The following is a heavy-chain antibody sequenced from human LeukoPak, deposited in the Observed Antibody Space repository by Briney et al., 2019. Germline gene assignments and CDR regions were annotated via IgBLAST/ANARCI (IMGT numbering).Heavy chain of an antibody. CDR1: GFTFSNAW. CDR2: IKSKTDGGTT. V-gene: IGHV3-15*01. CDR3: TTWNPVLRFLKNWFDP. D-gene: IGHD3-3*01. Sequence: GGSLRLSCAASGFTFSNAWMSWVRQAPGKGLEWVGRIKSKTDGGTTDYAAPVKGRFTISRDDSKNTLYLQINSLKTEDTAVYYCTTWNPVLRFLKNWFDPWGQGTLVTVSS. J-gene: IGHJ5*02.